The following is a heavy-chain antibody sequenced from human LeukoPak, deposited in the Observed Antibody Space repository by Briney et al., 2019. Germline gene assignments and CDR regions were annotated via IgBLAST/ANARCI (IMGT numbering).Heavy chain of an antibody. Sequence: ASVKVSCKASGYTFTGYYMHWVRQAPGQGLEWMGWINPNSGGTNYAQKFQGRVTMTRDTSISTAYMELSRLRSDDTAVYYCARDNKPTYVWGSSRPTRTNWFDPWDQGTLVTVSS. CDR3: ARDNKPTYVWGSSRPTRTNWFDP. J-gene: IGHJ5*02. CDR2: INPNSGGT. D-gene: IGHD3-16*01. V-gene: IGHV1-2*02. CDR1: GYTFTGYY.